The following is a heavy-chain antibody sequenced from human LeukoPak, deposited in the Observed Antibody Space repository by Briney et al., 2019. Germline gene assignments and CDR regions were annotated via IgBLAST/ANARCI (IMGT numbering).Heavy chain of an antibody. CDR2: ISTSSSYI. CDR1: GFKFSSYS. CDR3: ARGTMFPYYFDY. V-gene: IGHV3-21*01. Sequence: GGSLRLACAASGFKFSSYSMKWVRQAPGKGLEWVSFISTSSSYIYYADSLKGRFTISRDNAKNSLYLQMNSLRAEDTAVYYCARGTMFPYYFDYWGQGTLVTVSS. D-gene: IGHD3-10*02. J-gene: IGHJ4*02.